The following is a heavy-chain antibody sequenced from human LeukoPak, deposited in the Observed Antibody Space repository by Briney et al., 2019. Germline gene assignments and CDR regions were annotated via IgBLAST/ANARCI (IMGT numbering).Heavy chain of an antibody. J-gene: IGHJ2*01. V-gene: IGHV3-43*01. CDR3: AKESRLNWYFDL. Sequence: PGGSLRLSCAASGFTFDDYTMHWVRQAPGKGLEWVSLISWDGGSTYHADSVKGRFTISRDNSKNSLYLQMNSLRTEDTALYYCAKESRLNWYFDLWGRGTLVTVSS. CDR2: ISWDGGST. CDR1: GFTFDDYT. D-gene: IGHD6-6*01.